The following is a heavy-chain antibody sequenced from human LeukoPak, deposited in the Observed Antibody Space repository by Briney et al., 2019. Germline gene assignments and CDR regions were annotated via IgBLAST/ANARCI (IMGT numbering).Heavy chain of an antibody. CDR2: IYTSGST. CDR1: GGSISSGSYY. J-gene: IGHJ4*02. D-gene: IGHD5-24*01. CDR3: ARDRDGYNGEYFDY. V-gene: IGHV4-61*02. Sequence: SSETLSLTCTVSGGSISSGSYYWSWIRQPAGKGLEWIGRIYTSGSTNYNPSLKSRVTISVDTSKNQFSLKLSSVTAADTAVYYCARDRDGYNGEYFDYWGQGTLVTVSS.